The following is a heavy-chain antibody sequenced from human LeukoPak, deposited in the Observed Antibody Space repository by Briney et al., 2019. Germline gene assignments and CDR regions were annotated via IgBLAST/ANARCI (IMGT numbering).Heavy chain of an antibody. CDR2: INSDGSST. D-gene: IGHD4-17*01. J-gene: IGHJ4*02. V-gene: IGHV3-74*01. Sequence: GGSLRLSCAASGFTFSSYWMHWVRQAPGKGLVWVSRINSDGSSTSYADSVKGRFTISRDNAKNTLYLQMNSLRAEDTAVYCCAREGPFYGDYIEAYFDYWGQGTLVTVSS. CDR1: GFTFSSYW. CDR3: AREGPFYGDYIEAYFDY.